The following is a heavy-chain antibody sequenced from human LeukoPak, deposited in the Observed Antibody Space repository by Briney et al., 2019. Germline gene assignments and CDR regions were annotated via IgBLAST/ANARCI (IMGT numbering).Heavy chain of an antibody. Sequence: SETLSLTCTVSGGSISGSRYYWAWIRQPPGKGLEWIGSMHYSGNFYSGSAYYNPSLRSRVTISVDTSKNQFSLKLSSVTAADTAVYYCARDSPTVTARLPYYWGQGTLVTVSS. CDR2: MHYSGNFYSGSA. J-gene: IGHJ4*02. V-gene: IGHV4-39*07. D-gene: IGHD4-17*01. CDR3: ARDSPTVTARLPYY. CDR1: GGSISGSRYY.